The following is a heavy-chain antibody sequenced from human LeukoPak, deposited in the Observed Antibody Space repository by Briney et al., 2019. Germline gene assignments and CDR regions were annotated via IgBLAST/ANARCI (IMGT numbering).Heavy chain of an antibody. J-gene: IGHJ4*02. CDR1: GFTFSSYA. V-gene: IGHV3-23*01. CDR3: AKDYSWNYVVHY. CDR2: ISGSGGST. Sequence: GAYLRLSCAASGFTFSSYAMSWVRQAPGKGLEWVSAISGSGGSTYYADSVEGRFTISRGNSKNTLYLQMNSLRAEDTAVYYCAKDYSWNYVVHYWGQGTLATVSS. D-gene: IGHD1-7*01.